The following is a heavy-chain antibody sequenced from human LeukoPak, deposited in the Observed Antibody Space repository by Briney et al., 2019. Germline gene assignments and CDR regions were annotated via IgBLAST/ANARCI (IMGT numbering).Heavy chain of an antibody. V-gene: IGHV4-34*01. D-gene: IGHD3-10*01. CDR1: GGSLTGYY. Sequence: SETLSLTCGVSGGSLTGYYWSWIRQPPGKGLEWIGEINHSGSTKYNPSLESRVSISLDTSKNHFSLKLSSVTAADTAVYYCARGGAYRSYYYYYMDVWGKGTTVTVSS. J-gene: IGHJ6*03. CDR3: ARGGAYRSYYYYYMDV. CDR2: INHSGST.